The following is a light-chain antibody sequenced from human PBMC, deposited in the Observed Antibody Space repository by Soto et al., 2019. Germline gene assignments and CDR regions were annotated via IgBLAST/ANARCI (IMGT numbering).Light chain of an antibody. CDR2: DAS. CDR3: QQFNNWPRT. Sequence: IQMTQSPASLSVSPGERATISCRASQSVSSNLAWYQQKPGQAPRLLISDASTRATGIPARFSGSGSGTEFTLTISSLQSEDFAVYYCQQFNNWPRTFGQGTKVDIK. J-gene: IGKJ1*01. V-gene: IGKV3-15*01. CDR1: QSVSSN.